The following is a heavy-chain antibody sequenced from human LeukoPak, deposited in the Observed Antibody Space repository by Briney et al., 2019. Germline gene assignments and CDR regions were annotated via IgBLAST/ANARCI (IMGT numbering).Heavy chain of an antibody. Sequence: GGSLRLSCAASGFTFSDYSMNWVRQAPGKGLEWVSSISTGSSYIYYADSVKGRFTISRDNAKNSLHLQMNSLRVEDTAVYYCAKVGPGTAVAPPLDYWGQGTLVTVSS. J-gene: IGHJ4*02. V-gene: IGHV3-21*01. CDR3: AKVGPGTAVAPPLDY. D-gene: IGHD6-19*01. CDR1: GFTFSDYS. CDR2: ISTGSSYI.